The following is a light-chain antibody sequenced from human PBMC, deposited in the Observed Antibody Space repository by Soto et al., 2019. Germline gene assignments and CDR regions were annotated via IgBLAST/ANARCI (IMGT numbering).Light chain of an antibody. CDR2: DAS. Sequence: DIQMTQSPSSLSASVGDRVTITCRASQSITGWLAWYQQRPGKAPKLLIYDASSLESGVPSRFSGSGSGTEFTLTITSLQPDDFATYYCQQYNTYRYTFGQGTKLEIK. CDR3: QQYNTYRYT. V-gene: IGKV1-5*01. J-gene: IGKJ2*01. CDR1: QSITGW.